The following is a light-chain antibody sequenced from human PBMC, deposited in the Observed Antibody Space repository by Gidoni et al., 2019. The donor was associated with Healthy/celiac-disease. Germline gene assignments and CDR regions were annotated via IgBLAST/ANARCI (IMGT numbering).Light chain of an antibody. CDR2: AAS. V-gene: IGKV1-39*01. J-gene: IGKJ2*01. CDR3: QQSYSTPQT. CDR1: QSISSY. Sequence: DIQMTQSPSSLSASVGDRVTITRRASQSISSYLIWYQQKPGKAPKRLIYAASSLQSGVPSRFSGSGSGTDFTLTISSLQHEDFATYYCQQSYSTPQTFGQGTKLEIK.